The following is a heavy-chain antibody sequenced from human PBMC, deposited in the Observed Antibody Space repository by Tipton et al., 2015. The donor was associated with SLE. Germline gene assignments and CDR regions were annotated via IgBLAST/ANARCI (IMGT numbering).Heavy chain of an antibody. J-gene: IGHJ6*03. CDR2: ISGDGTSI. CDR1: GFTFSRYW. D-gene: IGHD2-15*01. Sequence: SLRLSCAASGFTFSRYWMHWVRQVPGKGLVWVSRISGDGTSIRYADSVKGRFTISRDNTKNTLYLQMNSLRADDAAVYYCAGIEGDKSYSFYYYIDVWGNGTPVTVSS. CDR3: AGIEGDKSYSFYYYIDV. V-gene: IGHV3-74*01.